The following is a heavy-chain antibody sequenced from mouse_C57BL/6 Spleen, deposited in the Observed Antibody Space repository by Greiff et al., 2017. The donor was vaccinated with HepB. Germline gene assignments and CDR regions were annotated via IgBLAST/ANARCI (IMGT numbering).Heavy chain of an antibody. Sequence: EVQLQQSGPVLVKPGASVKMSCKASGYTFTDYYMNWVKQSHGKSLEWIGVINPYNGGTSYNQKFKGKATLTVDKSSSTAYMELNSLTSEDSAVYYCARNWDVSIWFAYWGQGTLVTVSA. CDR1: GYTFTDYY. CDR3: ARNWDVSIWFAY. D-gene: IGHD4-1*01. CDR2: INPYNGGT. J-gene: IGHJ3*01. V-gene: IGHV1-19*01.